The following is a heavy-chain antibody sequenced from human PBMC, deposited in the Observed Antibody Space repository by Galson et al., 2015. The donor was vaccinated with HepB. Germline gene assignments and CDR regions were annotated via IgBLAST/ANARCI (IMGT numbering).Heavy chain of an antibody. CDR2: ISYDGSNK. J-gene: IGHJ4*02. V-gene: IGHV3-30-3*01. D-gene: IGHD2-15*01. CDR3: ARGLWSGGSPRYYFDY. Sequence: SLRLSCAASGFTFSSYAMRWVRQAPGKGLEWVAVISYDGSNKYYADSVKGRFTISRDNSKNTLYLQMNSLRAEDTAVYYCARGLWSGGSPRYYFDYWGQGTLVTVSS. CDR1: GFTFSSYA.